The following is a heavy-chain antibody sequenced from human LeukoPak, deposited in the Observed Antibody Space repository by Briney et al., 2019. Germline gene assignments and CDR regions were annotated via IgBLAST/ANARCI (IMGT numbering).Heavy chain of an antibody. D-gene: IGHD4-17*01. CDR3: ARAGPIDDYGDDYFDY. V-gene: IGHV3-21*01. CDR1: GFTFSSYS. J-gene: IGHJ4*02. CDR2: ISSSSSYI. Sequence: PGGSLRLSCAASGFTFSSYSMNWVRQAPGKGLEWVSSISSSSSYIYYADSVKGRFTISRDNAKNSLYLQMNSLRAEDTAVYYCARAGPIDDYGDDYFDYWGQGTLVTVSS.